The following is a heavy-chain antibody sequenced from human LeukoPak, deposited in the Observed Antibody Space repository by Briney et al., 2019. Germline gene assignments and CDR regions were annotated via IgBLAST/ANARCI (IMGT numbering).Heavy chain of an antibody. CDR2: IYHSGST. Sequence: PSETLSLTCTVSGYSISSGYYWGWIRQPPGKGLEWIGSIYHSGSTYYNPSLKSRVTISVDTSKNQFSLKLSSVTAADMAVYYCARDRRFIDYWGQGTLVTVS. J-gene: IGHJ4*02. V-gene: IGHV4-38-2*02. CDR1: GYSISSGYY. D-gene: IGHD3-16*02. CDR3: ARDRRFIDY.